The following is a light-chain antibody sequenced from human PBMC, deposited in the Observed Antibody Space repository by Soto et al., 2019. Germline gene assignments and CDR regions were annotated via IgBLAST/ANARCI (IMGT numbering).Light chain of an antibody. J-gene: IGKJ2*01. CDR2: DAS. V-gene: IGKV3-11*01. CDR1: QSVSSY. Sequence: EIVLTQSPATLSLSPGERATLSCRASQSVSSYLAWYQQKPGQAPRLLIYDASNRATGIPARFSGSGSGTVFTLTISSLEPEDLAVYYFQQRSNWPMYTFGQGTKLEIK. CDR3: QQRSNWPMYT.